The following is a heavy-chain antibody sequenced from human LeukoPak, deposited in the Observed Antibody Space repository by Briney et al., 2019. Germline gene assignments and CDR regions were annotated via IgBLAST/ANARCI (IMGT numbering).Heavy chain of an antibody. CDR2: IIPILDVA. J-gene: IGHJ6*02. D-gene: IGHD2-21*02. CDR3: ARDQGVTDPPPYGLDV. V-gene: IGHV1-69*04. CDR1: GRTFSNYG. Sequence: SVTVSCKASGRTFSNYGITWVRQAPGQGLEWMGRIIPILDVALYAQKFQGRVTITADKSTSTACMELSTLRPEDTAVYYCARDQGVTDPPPYGLDVWGQGTTVTVSS.